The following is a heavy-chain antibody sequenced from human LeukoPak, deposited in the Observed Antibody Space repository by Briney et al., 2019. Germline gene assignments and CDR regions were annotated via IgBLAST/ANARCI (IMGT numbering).Heavy chain of an antibody. V-gene: IGHV4-59*01. D-gene: IGHD6-13*01. J-gene: IGHJ4*02. CDR1: GGSISNYW. CDR2: VFDSGGT. CDR3: ARGYSSSWNYFVY. Sequence: SETLSLTCTVSGGSISNYWWSWIRQPPGKGLEWIGYVFDSGGTNYNPSLKSRVPISVDTSKKPFSLKLSSVTAADAAVYYCARGYSSSWNYFVYWGQGTLVTVSS.